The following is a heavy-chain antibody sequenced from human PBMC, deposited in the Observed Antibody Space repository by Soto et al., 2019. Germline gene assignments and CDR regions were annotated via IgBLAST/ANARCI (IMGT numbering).Heavy chain of an antibody. D-gene: IGHD2-15*01. CDR2: TRPDSGNT. J-gene: IGHJ6*02. CDR1: GYIFGNYG. Sequence: QVQLVQSGDAVRKPGSSVKVSCKAPGYIFGNYGIALVRQAPAQGREWMGWTRPDSGNTHYASKVQGRLTTTTDTSTSTADLDLGRLTSDDMGVEYGAVVDNDGTAITQDVWGQGTTVTVSS. V-gene: IGHV1-18*03. CDR3: AVVDNDGTAITQDV.